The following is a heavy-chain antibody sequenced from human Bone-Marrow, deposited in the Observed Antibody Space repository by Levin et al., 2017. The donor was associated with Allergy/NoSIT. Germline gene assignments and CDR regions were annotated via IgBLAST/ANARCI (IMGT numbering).Heavy chain of an antibody. CDR1: GFTFSSYA. CDR2: ISGSGGST. J-gene: IGHJ6*03. Sequence: GESLKISCAASGFTFSSYAMSWVRQAPGKGLEWVSAISGSGGSTYYADSVKGRFTISRDNSKNTLYLQMNSLRAEDTAVYYCAKDVSLRFLENYYYMDVWGKGTTVTVSS. D-gene: IGHD3-3*01. V-gene: IGHV3-23*01. CDR3: AKDVSLRFLENYYYMDV.